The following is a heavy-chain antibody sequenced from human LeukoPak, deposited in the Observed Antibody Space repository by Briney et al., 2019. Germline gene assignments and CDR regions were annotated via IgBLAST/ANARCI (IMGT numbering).Heavy chain of an antibody. J-gene: IGHJ4*02. CDR1: GFTFSTYG. CDR3: ARDPVSPYFDY. D-gene: IGHD5/OR15-5a*01. CDR2: IWYDGSNK. Sequence: PGGSLKLSCEAPGFTFSTYGLHGFGRAPARGREGVAVIWYDGSNKYYADSVKGRFTISRDNSKNTLYLQMNSLRAEDTAVYYCARDPVSPYFDYWGQGTLVTVSS. V-gene: IGHV3-33*01.